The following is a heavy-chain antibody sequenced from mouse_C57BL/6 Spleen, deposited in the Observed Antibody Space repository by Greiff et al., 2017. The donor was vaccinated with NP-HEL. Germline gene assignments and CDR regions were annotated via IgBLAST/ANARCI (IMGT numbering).Heavy chain of an antibody. Sequence: EVQGVESGGGLVKPGGSLKLSCAASGFTFSSYAMSWVRQTPEKRLEWVATISDGGSYTYYPDNVKGRFTISRDNAKNNLYLQMSHLKSEDTAMYYCARGDYSNYVDAMDYWGQGTSVTVSS. V-gene: IGHV5-4*01. CDR3: ARGDYSNYVDAMDY. D-gene: IGHD2-5*01. J-gene: IGHJ4*01. CDR1: GFTFSSYA. CDR2: ISDGGSYT.